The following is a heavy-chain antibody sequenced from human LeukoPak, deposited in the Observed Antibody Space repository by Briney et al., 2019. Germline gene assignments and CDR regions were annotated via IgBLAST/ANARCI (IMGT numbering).Heavy chain of an antibody. J-gene: IGHJ4*02. CDR3: AKGRTPDY. CDR2: ISYDGSNK. V-gene: IGHV3-30*18. Sequence: GRSLRLSCAASGFTFSSYGMHWVRQAPGKGLEWVAVISYDGSNKYYADSVKGRFTISRDNSKNTLYLQMNSLRAEDTAVYYCAKGRTPDYWGQGTLVTVSS. D-gene: IGHD2-15*01. CDR1: GFTFSSYG.